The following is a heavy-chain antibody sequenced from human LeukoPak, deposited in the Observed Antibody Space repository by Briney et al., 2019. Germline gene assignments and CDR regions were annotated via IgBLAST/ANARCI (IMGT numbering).Heavy chain of an antibody. Sequence: SETLPLTCTVSGGSISSYYWSWIRQPPGKRLEWIGYIYYSGSTNYNPSLKSRVTISVDTSKNQFSLKLSSVTAADTAVYYCARVPPSGSYLYYFDYWGQGTLVTVSS. CDR1: GGSISSYY. CDR2: IYYSGST. D-gene: IGHD1-26*01. CDR3: ARVPPSGSYLYYFDY. J-gene: IGHJ4*02. V-gene: IGHV4-59*01.